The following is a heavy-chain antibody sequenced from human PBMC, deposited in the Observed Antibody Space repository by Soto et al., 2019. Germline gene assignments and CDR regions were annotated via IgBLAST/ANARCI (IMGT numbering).Heavy chain of an antibody. Sequence: ASVKVSCKASGYTFTSYGISWVRQAPGQGLEWMGWISAYNGNTNYAQKLQGRVTMTTDTSTSTAYMELRSPRSDDTAVYYCARLGYYDSSGYYLGDAFDIWGQGTMVTVSS. J-gene: IGHJ3*02. D-gene: IGHD3-22*01. CDR1: GYTFTSYG. CDR3: ARLGYYDSSGYYLGDAFDI. CDR2: ISAYNGNT. V-gene: IGHV1-18*01.